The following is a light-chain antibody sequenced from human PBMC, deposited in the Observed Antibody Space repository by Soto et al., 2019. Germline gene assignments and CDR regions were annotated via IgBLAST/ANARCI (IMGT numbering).Light chain of an antibody. CDR2: EVS. J-gene: IGLJ3*02. Sequence: QSVLTQPASVSGSPGQSITISCTGTSSDVGGYIYASWYQQHPGKAPKLMIYEVSNRPSGVSNRFSGSKSGNTASLTISGLQAEDEADYYCSSYTSTLRVVFGGGTNVTVL. CDR3: SSYTSTLRVV. V-gene: IGLV2-14*01. CDR1: SSDVGGYIY.